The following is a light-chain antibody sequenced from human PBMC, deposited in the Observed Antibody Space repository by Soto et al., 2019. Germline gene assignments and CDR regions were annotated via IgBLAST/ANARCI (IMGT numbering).Light chain of an antibody. V-gene: IGLV2-14*02. J-gene: IGLJ2*01. CDR1: SSDVGRYNI. Sequence: QSVLTQPASVSGSPGQSITISCTGSSSDVGRYNIVSWYQQHPGKAPKLMIYEGSQRPSGVSDRFSGSKSGNTASLTISGLQADDEADYYCCSYTSSNTLIFGGGTKLTVL. CDR3: CSYTSSNTLI. CDR2: EGS.